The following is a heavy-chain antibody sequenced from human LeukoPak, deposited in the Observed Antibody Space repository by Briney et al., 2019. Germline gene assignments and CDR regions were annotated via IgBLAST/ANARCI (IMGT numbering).Heavy chain of an antibody. D-gene: IGHD2-15*01. J-gene: IGHJ6*03. V-gene: IGHV4-4*02. CDR3: ARDGDIAARRTHYDYYYMDV. CDR2: IYHSGST. Sequence: SGTLSLTCAVSGGSISSSNWWSWVRQPPGKGLEWIGEIYHSGSTNYNPSLKSRVTISVDKSKNQFSLKLSSVTAADTAVYYCARDGDIAARRTHYDYYYMDVWGKGTTVTISS. CDR1: GGSISSSNW.